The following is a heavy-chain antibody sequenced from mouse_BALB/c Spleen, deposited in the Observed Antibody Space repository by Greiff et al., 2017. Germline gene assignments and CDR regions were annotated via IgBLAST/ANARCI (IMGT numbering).Heavy chain of an antibody. D-gene: IGHD2-3*01. V-gene: IGHV2-4-1*01. Sequence: QVQLKESGPGLVQPSQSLSITCTVSGFSLTSYGVHWVRQSPGKGLEWLGVIWSGGSTDYNAAFISRLSISKDNSKSQVFFKMNSLQADDTAIYYCARNGGIYDGYFPFAYWGQGTLVTVSA. CDR1: GFSLTSYG. CDR3: ARNGGIYDGYFPFAY. CDR2: IWSGGST. J-gene: IGHJ3*01.